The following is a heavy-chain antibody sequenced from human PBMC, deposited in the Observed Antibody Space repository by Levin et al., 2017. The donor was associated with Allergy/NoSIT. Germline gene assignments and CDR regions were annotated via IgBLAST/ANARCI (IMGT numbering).Heavy chain of an antibody. J-gene: IGHJ4*02. Sequence: GGSLRLSCAASGFTFSSYAMHWVRQAPGKGLEWVAVISYDGSNKYYADSVKGRFTISRDNSKNTLYLQMNSLRAEDTAVYYCARLYSYGCIDYWGQGTLVTVSS. V-gene: IGHV3-30-3*01. CDR1: GFTFSSYA. CDR2: ISYDGSNK. D-gene: IGHD5-18*01. CDR3: ARLYSYGCIDY.